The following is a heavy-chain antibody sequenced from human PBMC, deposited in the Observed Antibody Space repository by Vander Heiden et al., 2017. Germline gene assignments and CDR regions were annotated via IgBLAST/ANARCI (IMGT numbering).Heavy chain of an antibody. CDR3: AKVSSSSSGGQFDY. J-gene: IGHJ4*02. CDR2: IGWNSGSI. Sequence: EVQLVASGGGLVQPGRSLRLSCAASAFTFDDYAMHWARQAPGKGLEWVSGIGWNSGSIGYADSVKGRFTISRDNAKNSLYLQMNSLRAEDTALYYCAKVSSSSSGGQFDYWCQGTLVTVSS. D-gene: IGHD6-6*01. CDR1: AFTFDDYA. V-gene: IGHV3-9*01.